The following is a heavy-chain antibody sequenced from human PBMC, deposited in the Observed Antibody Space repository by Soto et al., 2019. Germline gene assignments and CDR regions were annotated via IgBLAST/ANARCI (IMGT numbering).Heavy chain of an antibody. Sequence: SETLSLTCAVYGGSFSGYYWSWIRQPPGKGLEWIGEINHSGSTNYNPSLKSRVTISVDTSKNQFSLKLSSVTAADTAVYYCARLLAAAGTFGDYYYGMDVWGQGTTVTVSS. CDR2: INHSGST. CDR3: ARLLAAAGTFGDYYYGMDV. J-gene: IGHJ6*01. V-gene: IGHV4-34*01. D-gene: IGHD6-13*01. CDR1: GGSFSGYY.